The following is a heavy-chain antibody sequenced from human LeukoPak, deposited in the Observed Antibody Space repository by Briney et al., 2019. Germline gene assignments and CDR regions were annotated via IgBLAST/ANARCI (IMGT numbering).Heavy chain of an antibody. CDR2: ISGSGGST. V-gene: IGHV3-23*01. J-gene: IGHJ4*02. D-gene: IGHD3-3*01. CDR1: VFTFSSYA. CDR3: AKAPPTLNYDFWSGYYTDFDY. Sequence: GGSLRLSCAASVFTFSSYAMSWVRQAPGKGLEWVSAISGSGGSTYYADSVKGRFTISRDNSKNTLYLQMNSLRAEDTAVYYCAKAPPTLNYDFWSGYYTDFDYWGQGTLVTVSS.